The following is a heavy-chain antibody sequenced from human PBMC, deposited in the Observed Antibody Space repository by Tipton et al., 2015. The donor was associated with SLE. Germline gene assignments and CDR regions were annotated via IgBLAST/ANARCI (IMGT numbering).Heavy chain of an antibody. D-gene: IGHD6-19*01. CDR1: GFTFDDYA. J-gene: IGHJ4*02. V-gene: IGHV3-43D*04. CDR3: AKGQWLVRD. CDR2: ISWDGGST. Sequence: SLRLSCAASGFTFDDYAMHWVRQAPGKGLEWVSLISWDGGSTHYADSVKGRFTISRDNSKNSLYLQMNSLRAEDTAVYYCAKGQWLVRDWGQGTLVTVSS.